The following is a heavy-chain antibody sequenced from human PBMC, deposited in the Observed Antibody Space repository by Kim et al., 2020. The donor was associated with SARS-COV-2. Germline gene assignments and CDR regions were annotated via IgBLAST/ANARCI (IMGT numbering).Heavy chain of an antibody. Sequence: SETLSLTCTVSGGSISSSRYYWNWIRQHPGKGLEWIGYIYYTGSTYYNPSLKSRLTMSVDTSENQFSLKLSSVTAADTAMYYCARAEAAACSFDYWGQGT. J-gene: IGHJ4*02. CDR1: GGSISSSRYY. CDR3: ARAEAAACSFDY. V-gene: IGHV4-31*03. CDR2: IYYTGST. D-gene: IGHD6-25*01.